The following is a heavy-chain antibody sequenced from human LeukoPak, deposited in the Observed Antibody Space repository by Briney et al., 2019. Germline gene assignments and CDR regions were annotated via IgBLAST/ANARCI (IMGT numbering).Heavy chain of an antibody. J-gene: IGHJ4*02. CDR3: AGSSSWRRGFDY. D-gene: IGHD6-13*01. CDR2: IYYSGST. CDR1: GGSISSYY. V-gene: IGHV4-59*01. Sequence: PSETLSLTCTVSGGSISSYYWSWIRQPPGKGLEWIGYIYYSGSTNYNPSLKSRVTISVDTSKNQFSLKLSSVTAADTAVYYCAGSSSWRRGFDYWGQGTLVTVSS.